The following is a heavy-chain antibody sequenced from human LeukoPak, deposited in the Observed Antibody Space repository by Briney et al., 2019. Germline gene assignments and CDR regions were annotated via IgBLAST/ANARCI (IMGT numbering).Heavy chain of an antibody. V-gene: IGHV4-59*01. D-gene: IGHD3-22*01. CDR1: GGSISSYY. CDR2: IYYSGST. Sequence: SETLSLTCTVSGGSISSYYWSWIRQPPGKGLEWIGYIYYSGSTNYNPSLKSRVTISVDTSKNQFSLKLSSVTAADTAVYYCARTTYYYDSSGYYYFDYWGQGTLVTVSS. J-gene: IGHJ4*02. CDR3: ARTTYYYDSSGYYYFDY.